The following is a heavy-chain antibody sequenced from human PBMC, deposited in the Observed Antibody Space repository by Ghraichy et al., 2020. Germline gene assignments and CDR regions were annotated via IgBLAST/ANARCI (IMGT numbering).Heavy chain of an antibody. Sequence: GGSLRLSCAASGFTVSSNYMSWVRQAPGKGLEWVSVIYNGGSTYYADSVKGRFTISRDNSKNTLYLQMNSLRAEDTAVYYCARETVDIVVVPAARGGYYYGMDVWGQGTTVTVSS. D-gene: IGHD2-2*03. J-gene: IGHJ6*02. CDR1: GFTVSSNY. CDR2: IYNGGST. CDR3: ARETVDIVVVPAARGGYYYGMDV. V-gene: IGHV3-53*01.